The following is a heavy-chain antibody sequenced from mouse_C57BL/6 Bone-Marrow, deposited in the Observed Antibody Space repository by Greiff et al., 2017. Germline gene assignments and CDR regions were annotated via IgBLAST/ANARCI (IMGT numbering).Heavy chain of an antibody. CDR1: GFSLTSYG. CDR3: TSSYYGSSSWFAY. J-gene: IGHJ3*01. CDR2: IWGVGST. V-gene: IGHV2-6*01. D-gene: IGHD1-1*01. Sequence: QVQLKESGPGLVAPSQSLSITCTVSGFSLTSYGVDWVRQSPGKGLEWLGVIWGVGSTNYNSALKSRLSISTDNSKSQVFLKMNSLQTDDTAMYYGTSSYYGSSSWFAYWGQGTLVTVSA.